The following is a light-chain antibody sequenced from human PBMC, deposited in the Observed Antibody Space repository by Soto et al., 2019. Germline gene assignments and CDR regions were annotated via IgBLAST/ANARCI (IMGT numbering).Light chain of an antibody. CDR1: SSDVGGYNY. J-gene: IGLJ2*01. Sequence: QSAVTQPASVSGSPGQSITISCTGTSSDVGGYNYVSWYQQHPGKAPKLMISEVSNRPSGLSNRFSGSKSGNTASLTISGLQAEDEAEYYCSSYRSSSTPVVFGGGTKATVL. V-gene: IGLV2-14*01. CDR2: EVS. CDR3: SSYRSSSTPVV.